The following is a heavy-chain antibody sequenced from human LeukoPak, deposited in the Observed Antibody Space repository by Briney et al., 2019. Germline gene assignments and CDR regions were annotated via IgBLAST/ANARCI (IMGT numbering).Heavy chain of an antibody. J-gene: IGHJ3*02. CDR2: IYYSWST. CDR3: ARVGQLLWFGELSLAFDI. D-gene: IGHD3-10*01. CDR1: DGSIIRYY. Sequence: SANLSLTCTFTDGSIIRYYWSWIRQPPGPGLDWIGHIYYSWSTNYNPSLKSRVTISVDTSKNQLSLKLSSVTAADTAVYYRARVGQLLWFGELSLAFDIWGQGTMVTVSS. V-gene: IGHV4-59*01.